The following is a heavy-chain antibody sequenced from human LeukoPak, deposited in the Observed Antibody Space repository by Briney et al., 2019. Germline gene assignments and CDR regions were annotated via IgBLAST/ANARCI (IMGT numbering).Heavy chain of an antibody. CDR1: GGTFTSYA. D-gene: IGHD1-26*01. V-gene: IGHV1-69*13. J-gene: IGHJ5*02. CDR2: ITPISGTT. CDR3: ARKLRLGGNWFDP. Sequence: SVKVSCKTSGGTFTSYAITWVRQAPGQGLEWMGKITPISGTTNYAQKFQGRVTFTADESTSTAYMELSSLRSEDTALYYCARKLRLGGNWFDPWGQGTLVTVSS.